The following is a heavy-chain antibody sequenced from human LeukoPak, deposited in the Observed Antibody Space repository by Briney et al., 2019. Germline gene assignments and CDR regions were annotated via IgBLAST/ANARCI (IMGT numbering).Heavy chain of an antibody. CDR1: GGSVSSSNYY. Sequence: YPSETLSLTCTVSGGSVSSSNYYWSWIRQPPGKGLEWIGTMYCSGTSYYNPFLRSRVTISVDTSKNHFSLELSSVSAADTAVFYCASWFGRSAYFDYWGQGALVTVSS. J-gene: IGHJ4*02. V-gene: IGHV4-39*02. D-gene: IGHD3-3*01. CDR2: MYCSGTS. CDR3: ASWFGRSAYFDY.